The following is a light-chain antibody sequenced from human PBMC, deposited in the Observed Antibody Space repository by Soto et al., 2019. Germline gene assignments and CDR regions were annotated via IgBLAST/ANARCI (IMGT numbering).Light chain of an antibody. CDR1: QSVLYNSNKKDY. CDR2: WAS. V-gene: IGKV4-1*01. Sequence: DFVLTQSPDSLAVSLGERATINCKSSQSVLYNSNKKDYFAWYQQRPGQPPKLLIYWASTRESGVPDRFSASGSATDFALTISRLQAEDVGVYYCQQYYDNPLTFGGGTRVEIK. J-gene: IGKJ4*01. CDR3: QQYYDNPLT.